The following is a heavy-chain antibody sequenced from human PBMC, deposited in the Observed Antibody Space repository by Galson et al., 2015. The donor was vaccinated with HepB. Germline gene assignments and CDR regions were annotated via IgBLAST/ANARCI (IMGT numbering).Heavy chain of an antibody. V-gene: IGHV3-30*18. J-gene: IGHJ4*02. D-gene: IGHD6-19*01. CDR3: AKGGGSGWYLDY. Sequence: SLRLSCAASGFTFSSYGMHWVRQAPGKGLEWVAVISYDGSNKYYADSVKGRFTISRDNSKNTLYLQMNSLRAEDTAVYYCAKGGGSGWYLDYWGQGTLVTVSS. CDR1: GFTFSSYG. CDR2: ISYDGSNK.